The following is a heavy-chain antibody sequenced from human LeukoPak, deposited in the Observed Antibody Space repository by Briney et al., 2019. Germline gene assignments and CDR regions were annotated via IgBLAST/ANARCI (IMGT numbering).Heavy chain of an antibody. CDR1: GYSFTTYW. D-gene: IGHD2-2*01. CDR2: IYPGDSDT. CDR3: ARFGLTSSLDY. J-gene: IGHJ4*02. Sequence: PGESLKISCKGSGYSFTTYWIGWVRQVPGKGLEWMGLIYPGDSDTRYSPSFQGQVTMSVDKSISTAYLQWSSLRASDTAMYFCARFGLTSSLDYWGQGTLVTVSS. V-gene: IGHV5-51*01.